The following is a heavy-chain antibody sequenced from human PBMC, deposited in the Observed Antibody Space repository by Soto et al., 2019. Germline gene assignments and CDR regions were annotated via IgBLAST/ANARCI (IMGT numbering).Heavy chain of an antibody. V-gene: IGHV3-9*01. D-gene: IGHD3-10*01. CDR3: ANGVRDNLDDGMDV. Sequence: DVQLVESGGGLVQPGRSLRLSCAASGFTFDDYAMHWVRQAPGKGLEWVSGISWNSGSIGYADSVKGRFTISRDNAKNSLYLQMNSLRAEGTALYYCANGVRDNLDDGMDVWGQGTTVTVSS. CDR2: ISWNSGSI. CDR1: GFTFDDYA. J-gene: IGHJ6*02.